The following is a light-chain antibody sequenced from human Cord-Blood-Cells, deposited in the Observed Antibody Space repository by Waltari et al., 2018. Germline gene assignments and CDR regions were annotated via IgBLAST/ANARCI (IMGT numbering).Light chain of an antibody. CDR3: QSYDSSLSGL. CDR2: GNS. Sequence: QSVLTQPPSVSGAPGQRVTISCTGSRSNIGAGYDVHWYEQHPGTAPKLLIYGNSNRPSGVPDRFSGSKSGTSASLAITGLQAEDEADYYCQSYDSSLSGLFGGGTKLTVL. CDR1: RSNIGAGYD. J-gene: IGLJ3*02. V-gene: IGLV1-40*01.